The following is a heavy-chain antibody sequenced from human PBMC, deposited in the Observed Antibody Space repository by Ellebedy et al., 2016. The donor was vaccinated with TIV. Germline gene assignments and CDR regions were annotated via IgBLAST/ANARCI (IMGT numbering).Heavy chain of an antibody. D-gene: IGHD2-8*01. Sequence: GESLKISCAATGFTFRSYTMSWVRQASGKGPEWVSSINNDGDGTFYADSVKGRFTISRDNSKNTLYLLLNNLRVDDTAVYYCARTPEAKSSSLNWYFDIWGRGTLVTVSS. J-gene: IGHJ2*01. CDR2: INNDGDGT. CDR3: ARTPEAKSSSLNWYFDI. V-gene: IGHV3-23*01. CDR1: GFTFRSYT.